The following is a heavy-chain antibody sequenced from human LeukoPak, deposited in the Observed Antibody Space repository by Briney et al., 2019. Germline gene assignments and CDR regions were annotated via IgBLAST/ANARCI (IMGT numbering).Heavy chain of an antibody. CDR3: TRVRLVLDAFDI. CDR1: GFTFSSYS. Sequence: GGSLRLSCAASGFTFSSYSMNWVRQAPGKGLEWVGFIRSKAYGGTTEYAASVKGRFTISRDDSKSIAYLQMNSLKTEDTAVYYCTRVRLVLDAFDIWGQGTMVTVSS. J-gene: IGHJ3*02. V-gene: IGHV3-49*04. D-gene: IGHD6-19*01. CDR2: IRSKAYGGTT.